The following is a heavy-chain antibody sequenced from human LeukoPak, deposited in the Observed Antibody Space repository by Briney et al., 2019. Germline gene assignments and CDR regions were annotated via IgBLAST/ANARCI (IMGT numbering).Heavy chain of an antibody. CDR2: ISDSGTIT. CDR3: ARDSSGYYNWFDP. V-gene: IGHV3-23*01. J-gene: IGHJ5*02. Sequence: GGSLRLSCAATGFTFSNYAMSWVRQAPAKGLEWVSSISDSGTITYHADSVKGRFTISRDNSKNTLYLQMSSLRSEDTAVYYCARDSSGYYNWFDPWGQGTLVTVSS. CDR1: GFTFSNYA. D-gene: IGHD3-22*01.